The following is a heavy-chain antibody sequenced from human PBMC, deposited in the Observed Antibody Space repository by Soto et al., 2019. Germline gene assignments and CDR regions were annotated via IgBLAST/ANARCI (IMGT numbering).Heavy chain of an antibody. V-gene: IGHV1-24*01. D-gene: IGHD2-2*01. Sequence: QVQLVQSGAEVKKPGASVKVSCKVSGYTLTELSMHWVRQAPGKGLEWMGGFDPEDGETIYAQKFQGRVTMTEDTSTDTAYMELSSLRSEDTAVYYCATVPVWDCSSTSCYPNYFDYWGQGTLVTVSS. J-gene: IGHJ4*02. CDR3: ATVPVWDCSSTSCYPNYFDY. CDR1: GYTLTELS. CDR2: FDPEDGET.